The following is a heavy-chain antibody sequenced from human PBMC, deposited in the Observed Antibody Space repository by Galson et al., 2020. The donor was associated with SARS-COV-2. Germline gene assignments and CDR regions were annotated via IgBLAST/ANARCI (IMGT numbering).Heavy chain of an antibody. D-gene: IGHD5-12*01. CDR3: AAGGYTGSDSNAFDS. Sequence: KISCKTSGFTFARSAMHWVRQARGQRLEWIGWIVPGTGNTNYAPKFQERVTITSDMSTSTAYMELSSLRSDDTAVYYCAAGGYTGSDSNAFDSWGQGTLVTVAS. J-gene: IGHJ4*02. CDR2: IVPGTGNT. CDR1: GFTFARSA. V-gene: IGHV1-58*02.